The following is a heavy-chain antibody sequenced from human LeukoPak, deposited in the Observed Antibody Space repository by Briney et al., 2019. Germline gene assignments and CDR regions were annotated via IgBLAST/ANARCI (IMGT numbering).Heavy chain of an antibody. J-gene: IGHJ4*02. CDR3: ARDGFVGAADY. Sequence: PGGSLRLSCAASEFILSCYWMNWVRQAPGKGLEWVANIKQDGSEKQYVDSVRGRFTISRDNAKNSLYLQMNCLRVEDTAVYYCARDGFVGAADYWGQGTLVTVSS. V-gene: IGHV3-7*01. CDR1: EFILSCYW. D-gene: IGHD6-13*01. CDR2: IKQDGSEK.